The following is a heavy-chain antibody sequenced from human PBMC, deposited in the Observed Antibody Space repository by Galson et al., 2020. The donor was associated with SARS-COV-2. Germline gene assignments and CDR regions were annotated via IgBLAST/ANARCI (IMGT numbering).Heavy chain of an antibody. V-gene: IGHV3-15*01. CDR2: IKSKTDGGTT. CDR3: TTNTYPLKDIVVVPAANHYYYYGMDV. CDR1: GFTFSNAW. D-gene: IGHD2-2*01. J-gene: IGHJ6*02. Sequence: GGSLRLSCAASGFTFSNAWMSWVRQAPGKGLEWVGRIKSKTDGGTTDYAAPVKGRFTISRDDSKNTLYLQMNSLKTEDTAVYYCTTNTYPLKDIVVVPAANHYYYYGMDVWGQGTTVTVSS.